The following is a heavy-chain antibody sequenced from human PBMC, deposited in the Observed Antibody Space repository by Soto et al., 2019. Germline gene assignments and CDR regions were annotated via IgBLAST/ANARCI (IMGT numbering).Heavy chain of an antibody. D-gene: IGHD6-19*01. Sequence: GESLKISCAASGFTFSSYAMNWVRQGPGKGLEWVSVISGSGGSTYYADSVKGRFTISRDNSKNTLYLQMNSLRAEDTAVYYCASRSSGWYFDYWGQGTLVTVSS. CDR2: ISGSGGST. J-gene: IGHJ4*02. V-gene: IGHV3-23*01. CDR1: GFTFSSYA. CDR3: ASRSSGWYFDY.